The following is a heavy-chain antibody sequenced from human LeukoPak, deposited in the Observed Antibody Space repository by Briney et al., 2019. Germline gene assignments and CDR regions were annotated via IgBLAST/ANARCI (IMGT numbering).Heavy chain of an antibody. CDR1: GDSISSWY. Sequence: SETLSLTCTVSGDSISSWYWSWIRQPPGKGLEWIGYIYYSGTTYYNPSLKSRVSISFDTSKNQFSLKLSSVTAADTAVYYCARDVGWGKNSWDYWGQGTLVTVSS. D-gene: IGHD3-16*01. CDR2: IYYSGTT. V-gene: IGHV4-59*01. J-gene: IGHJ4*02. CDR3: ARDVGWGKNSWDY.